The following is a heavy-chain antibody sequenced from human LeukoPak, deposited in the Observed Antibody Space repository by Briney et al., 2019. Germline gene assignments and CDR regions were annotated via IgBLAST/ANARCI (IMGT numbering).Heavy chain of an antibody. J-gene: IGHJ4*02. Sequence: GASVKVSFKASGYTFTSYDINWVRQATGQGLEWMGWMNTNSGNTGYAQKFQGRVTMTRNTSISTAYMELSSLRSEDTAVYYCARAMSSSGWYYFDYWGEGTLVTVYS. D-gene: IGHD6-19*01. CDR2: MNTNSGNT. V-gene: IGHV1-8*01. CDR3: ARAMSSSGWYYFDY. CDR1: GYTFTSYD.